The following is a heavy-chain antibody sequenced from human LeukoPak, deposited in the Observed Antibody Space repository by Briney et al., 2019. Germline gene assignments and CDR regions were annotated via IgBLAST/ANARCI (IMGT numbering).Heavy chain of an antibody. CDR2: IHHSGST. D-gene: IGHD3-10*01. CDR1: GGSISSSNW. V-gene: IGHV4-4*02. J-gene: IGHJ4*02. Sequence: SETLSLTCTVSGGSISSSNWWCWVRQPPGKGLEWIGEIHHSGSTNYNPSLKSRVTISVDKSKNQFSLKLNSVTAADTAVYYCARRDQYGSGTYYKAFDYWGQGTLVTVSS. CDR3: ARRDQYGSGTYYKAFDY.